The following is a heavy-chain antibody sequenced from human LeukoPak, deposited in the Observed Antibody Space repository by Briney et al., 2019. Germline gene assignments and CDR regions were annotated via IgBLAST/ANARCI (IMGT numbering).Heavy chain of an antibody. CDR1: GGSFSGYY. J-gene: IGHJ4*02. D-gene: IGHD3-9*01. V-gene: IGHV4-34*01. Sequence: SETLSLTCAVYGGSFSGYYWSWIRQPPGKGLEWIGEINHSGSTNYNPSLKSRVTISVDTSKNQFSLKLSSVTAADTAVYFHAKADIRDFDWFASPFDYWGQGTLVTVSS. CDR3: AKADIRDFDWFASPFDY. CDR2: INHSGST.